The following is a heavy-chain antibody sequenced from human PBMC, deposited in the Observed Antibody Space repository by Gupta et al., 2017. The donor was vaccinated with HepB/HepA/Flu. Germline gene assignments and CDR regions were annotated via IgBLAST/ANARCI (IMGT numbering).Heavy chain of an antibody. V-gene: IGHV3-20*04. CDR2: INWNGCDT. Sequence: EVQLVDSGGGVVRPGGSLRLSCASSGFTCDDYAMSWVRQAPGKGLEWVSGINWNGCDTGYAYSVKGRFTISRDNFKNSLYLQMNSLRAEATAFYYVSRNDPQIDSWGQGTLVTVSS. J-gene: IGHJ4*02. CDR3: SRNDPQIDS. CDR1: GFTCDDYA.